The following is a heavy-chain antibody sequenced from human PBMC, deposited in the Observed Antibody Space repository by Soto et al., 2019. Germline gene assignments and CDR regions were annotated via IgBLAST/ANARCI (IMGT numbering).Heavy chain of an antibody. CDR2: IYYSGST. J-gene: IGHJ6*03. Sequence: SETLSLTCTVSGGSISSYYWSWIRQPPGKGLEWIGYIYYSGSTNYNPSLKSRVTISVDTSKNQFSLKLSSVTAADTAVYYCARAVDYCSSTSCYGPTMDYYYYMDVWGKGTTVTVSS. D-gene: IGHD2-2*01. V-gene: IGHV4-59*12. CDR1: GGSISSYY. CDR3: ARAVDYCSSTSCYGPTMDYYYYMDV.